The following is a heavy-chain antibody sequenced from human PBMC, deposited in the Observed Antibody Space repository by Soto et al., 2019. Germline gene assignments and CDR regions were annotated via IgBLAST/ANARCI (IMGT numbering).Heavy chain of an antibody. CDR2: IYATGTT. CDR1: GASIRGYY. V-gene: IGHV4-4*07. CDR3: VRDGTKPLPDWFHP. J-gene: IGHJ5*02. Sequence: PENLRHTYTVSGASIRGYYWRWIRKSAGKGLEWIGRIYATGTTDSNPSLKSRVMTSVDTSKKQFSLKLRSVTAADTAVYYCVRDGTKPLPDWFHPGGHGISVSVS. D-gene: IGHD1-1*01.